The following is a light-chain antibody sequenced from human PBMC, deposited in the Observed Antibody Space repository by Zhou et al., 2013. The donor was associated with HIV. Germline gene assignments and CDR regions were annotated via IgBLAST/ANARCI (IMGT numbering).Light chain of an antibody. CDR1: QSISSN. CDR3: QQYNNWPLT. CDR2: GSS. Sequence: DIVLTQSPATLSLSPGERASLSCRASQSISSNVAWYQHRPGQAPRLLIYGSSTRATGIPARFSGSGSETDFTLTISSLQSEDFAVYYCQQYNNWPLTFGGGTNVEIK. V-gene: IGKV3-15*01. J-gene: IGKJ4*01.